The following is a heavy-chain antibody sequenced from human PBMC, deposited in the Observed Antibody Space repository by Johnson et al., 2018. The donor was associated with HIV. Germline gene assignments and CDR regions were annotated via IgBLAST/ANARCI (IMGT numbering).Heavy chain of an antibody. CDR1: GFTVSSNY. CDR2: IYSGGST. CDR3: ARARAWEDAFDI. J-gene: IGHJ3*02. Sequence: VHLVESGGGLIQPGGSLRLSCAASGFTVSSNYMSWVRQAPGKGLEWVSDIYSGGSTYYSDSVKGRLTISRDNANNTLYLQLNSLRDEDTAVYYWARARAWEDAFDIWGQGTMVTVSS. V-gene: IGHV3-53*01. D-gene: IGHD1-26*01.